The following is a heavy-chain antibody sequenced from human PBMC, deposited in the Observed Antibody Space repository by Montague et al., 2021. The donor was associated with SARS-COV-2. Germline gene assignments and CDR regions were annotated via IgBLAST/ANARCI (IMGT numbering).Heavy chain of an antibody. V-gene: IGHV3-30*18. D-gene: IGHD3-16*02. CDR2: ISYDGSNK. CDR3: AKDLYDYVWGSYRSTGACNDY. J-gene: IGHJ4*02. Sequence: SLSASGFTFSSYGMHWVRQAPGKGLEWVAVISYDGSNKYYADSVKGRFTISRDNSKNTLYLQMNSLRAEDTAVYYCAKDLYDYVWGSYRSTGACNDYWGQGALVTVSS. CDR1: GFTFSSYG.